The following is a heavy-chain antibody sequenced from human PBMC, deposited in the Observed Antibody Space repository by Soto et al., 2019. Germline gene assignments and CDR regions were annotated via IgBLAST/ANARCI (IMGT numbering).Heavy chain of an antibody. J-gene: IGHJ3*02. V-gene: IGHV4-31*03. CDR3: AREGGSYDSGGYLIRGAFDI. D-gene: IGHD3-22*01. CDR2: IYFRGNT. CDR1: GDSISRIDYY. Sequence: QVQLQESGPGLVKPSQTLSLTCRVSGDSISRIDYYWTWIRQHPEEGLEWIGNIYFRGNTYYSPSLESRLTISVDTSKNQFSLKLTSVTAADTAVYYCAREGGSYDSGGYLIRGAFDIWGQGTMVTVSS.